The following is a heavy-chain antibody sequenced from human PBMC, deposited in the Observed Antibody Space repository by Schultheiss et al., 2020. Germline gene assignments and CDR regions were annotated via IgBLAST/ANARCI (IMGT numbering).Heavy chain of an antibody. D-gene: IGHD3-3*01. J-gene: IGHJ5*02. CDR3: AAAVTIFGVVIRLDP. V-gene: IGHV3-30*04. CDR2: ISYDGSNK. CDR1: GFTFSSYA. Sequence: GGSLRLSCAASGFTFSSYAMHWVRQAPGKGLEWVAVISYDGSNKYYADSVKGRFTISRDNSKNSLYLQMNSLRAEDTAVYYCAAAVTIFGVVIRLDPWGQGTLVTVSS.